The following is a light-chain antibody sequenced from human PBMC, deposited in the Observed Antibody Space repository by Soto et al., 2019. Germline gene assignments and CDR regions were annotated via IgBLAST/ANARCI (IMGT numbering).Light chain of an antibody. V-gene: IGKV1-33*01. J-gene: IGKJ2*01. CDR3: QQYDNLPPYT. CDR1: QDISNY. CDR2: DAS. Sequence: DIQMTQARSSLSASVGDRVTITCQASQDISNYLNWYQQKPGKAPKLLIYDASNLETGVPSRFSGSGSGTDFTFTISSLQPEDIATYHCQQYDNLPPYTFGQGTKLEIK.